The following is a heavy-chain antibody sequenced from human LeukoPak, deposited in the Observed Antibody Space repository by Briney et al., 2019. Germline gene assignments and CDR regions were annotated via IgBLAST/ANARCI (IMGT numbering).Heavy chain of an antibody. J-gene: IGHJ4*02. Sequence: SETLSLTYTVSGGSVSSYYWSWIRQPPGKGLEWIGNIYNSGTTNYNPSLKSRVTISVDTSKNQFSLKLSSVTAADTAVYYCARGYSGYPFDYWGQGTLVTVSS. V-gene: IGHV4-59*08. D-gene: IGHD5-12*01. CDR2: IYNSGTT. CDR3: ARGYSGYPFDY. CDR1: GGSVSSYY.